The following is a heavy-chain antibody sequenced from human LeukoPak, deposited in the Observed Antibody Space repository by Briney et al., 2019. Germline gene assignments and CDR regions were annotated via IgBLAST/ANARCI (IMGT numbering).Heavy chain of an antibody. V-gene: IGHV3-13*01. CDR2: IGTAGDT. CDR3: ARVNYDSSGYYLDY. J-gene: IGHJ4*02. D-gene: IGHD3-22*01. CDR1: GFTFSSYD. Sequence: GGSLRLSCAASGFTFSSYDMHWVRQATGKGLEWVSAIGTAGDTYYPGSVKGRFTISRENAKNSLYLQMNSLRAGDTAVYYCARVNYDSSGYYLDYWGQGTLVTVSS.